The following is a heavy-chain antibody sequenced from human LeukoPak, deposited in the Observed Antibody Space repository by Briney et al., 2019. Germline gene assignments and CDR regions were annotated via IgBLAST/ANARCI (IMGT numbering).Heavy chain of an antibody. CDR2: ISGSGGST. J-gene: IGHJ4*02. D-gene: IGHD3-10*01. V-gene: IGHV3-23*01. CDR3: ANDAGQYYYGSGSYNY. CDR1: GFTFSSYA. Sequence: PGGSLRLSCAASGFTFSSYAMSWVRQAPGKGLEWVSAISGSGGSTYYADSVKGRFTISRDNSKNTLYLQMNSLRAEDTAVYYCANDAGQYYYGSGSYNYWGQGTLVTVSS.